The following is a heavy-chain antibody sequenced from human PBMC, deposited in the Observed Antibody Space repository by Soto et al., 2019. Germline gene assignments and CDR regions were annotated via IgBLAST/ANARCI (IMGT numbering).Heavy chain of an antibody. J-gene: IGHJ2*01. Sequence: PQTLSLTCTVSGGSINPYYWSLIRHPLGKGLEWIGYIHDRGNTNYNPSLKSRVTISGDTSKNQFSLRLTSVTAADTAVYYCARAYNFSYSCCYRLDVNAFPAPRSTDL. CDR3: ARAYNFSYSCCYRLDVNAFPAPRSTDL. D-gene: IGHD3-16*02. V-gene: IGHV4-59*01. CDR2: IHDRGNT. CDR1: GGSINPYY.